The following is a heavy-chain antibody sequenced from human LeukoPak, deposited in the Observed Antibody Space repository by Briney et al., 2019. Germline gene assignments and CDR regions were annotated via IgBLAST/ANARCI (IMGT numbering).Heavy chain of an antibody. J-gene: IGHJ3*02. CDR3: ARVVLYYDSSGPRSFDI. CDR1: GFTFSNYE. CDR2: IGGSGGST. V-gene: IGHV3-23*01. Sequence: GGSLRLSCAASGFTFSNYEMSWVRQAAGKGLEWVSVIGGSGGSTYYAGSVKGRFTISRDNSKNTLHLQMNSLRAEDTAVYYCARVVLYYDSSGPRSFDIWGQGTMVTVSS. D-gene: IGHD3-22*01.